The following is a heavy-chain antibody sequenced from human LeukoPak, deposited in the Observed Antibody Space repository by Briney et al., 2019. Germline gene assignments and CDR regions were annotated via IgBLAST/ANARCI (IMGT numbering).Heavy chain of an antibody. V-gene: IGHV3-74*01. Sequence: PGGSLRLSCAASGFTFRSYWMSWIRQSPGKELLWVSRIRGDGGDTSYADSVKGRFTISRDNAKNTLYLQMDGLTAEDTAVYYCARRLYYDTTGSPFDLWGQGTLVIVSS. CDR2: IRGDGGDT. D-gene: IGHD3-22*01. J-gene: IGHJ4*02. CDR3: ARRLYYDTTGSPFDL. CDR1: GFTFRSYW.